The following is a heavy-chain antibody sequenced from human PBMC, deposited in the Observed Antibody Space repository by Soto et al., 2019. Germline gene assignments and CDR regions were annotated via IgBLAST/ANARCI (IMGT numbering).Heavy chain of an antibody. V-gene: IGHV1-69*08. Sequence: QVQLVQSGAEVKKPGSSVKVSCKASGGTFSSYTISWVRQAPGPGLEWMGRIIPILGIANYAQKFQGRVTITADKSTSTAYMELSSLRSEDTAVYYWAGDNAQQLVHDYWGQGTLVTVSS. J-gene: IGHJ4*02. D-gene: IGHD6-13*01. CDR1: GGTFSSYT. CDR2: IIPILGIA. CDR3: AGDNAQQLVHDY.